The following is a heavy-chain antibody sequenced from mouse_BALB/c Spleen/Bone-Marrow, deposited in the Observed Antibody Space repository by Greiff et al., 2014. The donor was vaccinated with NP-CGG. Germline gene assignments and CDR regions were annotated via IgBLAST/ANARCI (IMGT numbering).Heavy chain of an antibody. Sequence: LQESGAELVKPGASVKLSCKVSGYTFTNYYVYWVKQRPGQGLEWIGEINPSNGVTNFNEKFMIKATLTVDSSSSTAYMHLSSLTSEDSAVYYCTRSGFYGYGTYFDVWGAGTTVTVSS. CDR3: TRSGFYGYGTYFDV. CDR1: GYTFTNYY. CDR2: INPSNGVT. J-gene: IGHJ1*01. V-gene: IGHV1S81*02. D-gene: IGHD1-2*01.